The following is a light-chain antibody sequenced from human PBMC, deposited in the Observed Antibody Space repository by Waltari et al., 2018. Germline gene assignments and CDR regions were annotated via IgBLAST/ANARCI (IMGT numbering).Light chain of an antibody. CDR1: ALPKQY. J-gene: IGLJ3*02. CDR3: QSADSGV. Sequence: SYELTQPPSVSVSPGQTARITCSGDALPKQYAYWYQQKPGQAPVLVIYKDSERPSGIPERFSGSSSGTTVTLTISGVQAEDEADYYCQSADSGVFGGGTKLTVL. CDR2: KDS. V-gene: IGLV3-25*03.